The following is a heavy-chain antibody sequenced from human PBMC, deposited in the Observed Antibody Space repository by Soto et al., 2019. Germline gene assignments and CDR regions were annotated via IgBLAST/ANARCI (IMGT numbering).Heavy chain of an antibody. CDR2: IIAIFGTA. V-gene: IGHV1-69*13. CDR3: AKPQSIQDYYYGMDV. J-gene: IGHJ6*02. CDR1: GGTFSSYA. D-gene: IGHD6-6*01. Sequence: GASVKVSCKASGGTFSSYAISWVRQAPGQGLEWMGGIIAIFGTADYAQKFQGRVTITADESTSTAYMELSSLRSEDTAVYYCAKPQSIQDYYYGMDVWGQGTTVTSP.